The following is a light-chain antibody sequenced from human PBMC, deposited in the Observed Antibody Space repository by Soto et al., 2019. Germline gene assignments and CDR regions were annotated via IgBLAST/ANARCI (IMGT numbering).Light chain of an antibody. CDR1: SRDVGGYNY. V-gene: IGLV2-8*01. CDR2: EVS. Sequence: QSALTQPPSASGSPGQSVTISCTGTSRDVGGYNYVSWYQQHPGKAPKLMIYEVSKRPSGVPDRFSGSKSGNTASLTVSGLQAEDEADYYCSSSAGSNHLRDVFGTGTKVTVL. CDR3: SSSAGSNHLRDV. J-gene: IGLJ1*01.